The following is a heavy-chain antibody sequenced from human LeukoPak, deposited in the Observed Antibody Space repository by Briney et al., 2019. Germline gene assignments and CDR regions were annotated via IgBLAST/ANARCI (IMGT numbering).Heavy chain of an antibody. CDR2: INPNNGGT. CDR3: ARDREDEGGRFDP. V-gene: IGHV1-2*02. CDR1: GYTFTGYY. D-gene: IGHD3-16*01. J-gene: IGHJ5*02. Sequence: PGASVKVSCKASGYTFTGYYMHWVRQAPGQGLEWMGWINPNNGGTNYAQKFQGRVTMTRDTSISTAYMELSRLRSDDTAVYYCARDREDEGGRFDPWGQGTLVTVSS.